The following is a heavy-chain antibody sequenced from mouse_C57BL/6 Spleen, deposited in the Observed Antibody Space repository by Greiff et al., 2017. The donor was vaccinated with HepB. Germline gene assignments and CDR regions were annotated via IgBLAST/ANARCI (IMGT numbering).Heavy chain of an antibody. V-gene: IGHV1-26*01. CDR1: GYTFTDYY. CDR3: ARSLLRRFAY. Sequence: VQLQQSGPELVKPGASVKISCKASGYTFTDYYMNWVKQSHGKSLEWIGDINPNNGGTSYNQKFKGKATLTVDKSSSTAYMELRSLTSEDSAVYYCARSLLRRFAYWGQGTLVTVSA. CDR2: INPNNGGT. J-gene: IGHJ3*01. D-gene: IGHD2-12*01.